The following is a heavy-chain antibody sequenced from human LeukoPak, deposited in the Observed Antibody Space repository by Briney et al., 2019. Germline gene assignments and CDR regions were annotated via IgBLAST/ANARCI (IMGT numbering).Heavy chain of an antibody. CDR3: ARDGYGDYVFDY. D-gene: IGHD4-17*01. V-gene: IGHV4-34*01. J-gene: IGHJ4*02. CDR1: GGSFSGYY. CDR2: INHSGST. Sequence: KPSETLSLTCAVYGGSFSGYYWSWIRQPPGKGLEWIGEINHSGSTNYNPSLKSRVTISVDTSKNQFSLKLSSVTAADTAVYYCARDGYGDYVFDYWGQGTLVTVSS.